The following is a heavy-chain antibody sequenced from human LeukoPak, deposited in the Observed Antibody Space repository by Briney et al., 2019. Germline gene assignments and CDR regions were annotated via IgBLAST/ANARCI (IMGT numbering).Heavy chain of an antibody. V-gene: IGHV1-2*02. CDR1: VYTLTGYY. Sequence: ASVKVSCKASVYTLTGYYMHLVRQAPGQGLEWMGWINPNSGGTNYAQKFQGRVTMTRDTSISTAYMELSRLRSDDTAVYYCARTAMVRGVVDYWGQGTLVTVSS. J-gene: IGHJ4*02. CDR2: INPNSGGT. D-gene: IGHD3-10*01. CDR3: ARTAMVRGVVDY.